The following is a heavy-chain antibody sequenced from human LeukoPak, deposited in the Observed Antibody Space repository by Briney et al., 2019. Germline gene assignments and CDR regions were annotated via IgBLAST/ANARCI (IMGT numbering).Heavy chain of an antibody. CDR2: FDPEDGET. CDR1: GYTLTELS. D-gene: IGHD3-10*01. CDR3: ARDRTYYYGSGSYRPFDY. J-gene: IGHJ4*02. Sequence: ASVKVSCKVSGYTLTELSMHWVRQAPGKGLEWMGGFDPEDGETIYAQKFQGRVTMTEDTSTDTAYMELSSLRSEDTAVYYCARDRTYYYGSGSYRPFDYWGQGTLVTISS. V-gene: IGHV1-24*01.